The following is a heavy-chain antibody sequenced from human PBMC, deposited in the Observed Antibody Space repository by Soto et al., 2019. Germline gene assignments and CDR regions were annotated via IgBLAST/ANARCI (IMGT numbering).Heavy chain of an antibody. CDR1: GFTFSSYW. J-gene: IGHJ4*02. CDR3: ARDPVLGGDPSLVVVPAANSDY. D-gene: IGHD2-2*01. CDR2: IKQDGSEK. Sequence: ESGGGLVQPGGSLRLSCAASGFTFSSYWMSWVRQAPGKGLEWVANIKQDGSEKYYVDSVKGRFTISRDNAKNSLYLQMNGLRAEDTAVYYCARDPVLGGDPSLVVVPAANSDYWGQGPLVTVSS. V-gene: IGHV3-7*01.